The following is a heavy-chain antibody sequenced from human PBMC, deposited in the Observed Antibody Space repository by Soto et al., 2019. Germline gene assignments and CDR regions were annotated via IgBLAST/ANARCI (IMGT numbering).Heavy chain of an antibody. V-gene: IGHV4-59*01. CDR2: IYYSGST. D-gene: IGHD3-3*01. J-gene: IGHJ4*02. CDR3: ARGQRGRVRFLEWLLFDY. Sequence: SETLSLTCTVSGCSISSYYWSWIRQPPGKGLEWIGYIYYSGSTNYNPSLKSRVTISVDTSKNQFSLKLSSVTAADTAVYYCARGQRGRVRFLEWLLFDYWGQGTLVTVSS. CDR1: GCSISSYY.